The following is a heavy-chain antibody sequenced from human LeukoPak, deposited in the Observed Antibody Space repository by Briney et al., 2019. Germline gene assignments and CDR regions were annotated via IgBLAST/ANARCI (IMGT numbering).Heavy chain of an antibody. Sequence: GASVKVSCKASGYTFTGYYMHWVRQAPGQGLEWMGGIIPIFGTPNYAQQFQGRVTITADESTSTAYMHLSSLISEDTAVYYCARANSPYMIRGVGFDYWGQGTLVTVSS. CDR3: ARANSPYMIRGVGFDY. J-gene: IGHJ4*02. CDR1: GYTFTGYY. CDR2: IIPIFGTP. D-gene: IGHD3-10*01. V-gene: IGHV1-69*13.